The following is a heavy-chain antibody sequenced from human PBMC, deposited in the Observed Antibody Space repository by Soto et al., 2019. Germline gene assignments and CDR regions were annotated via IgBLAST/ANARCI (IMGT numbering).Heavy chain of an antibody. CDR1: GSSFTSSW. D-gene: IGHD1-26*01. J-gene: IGHJ6*02. Sequence: EVQLVQSGAEVKKPGESLKISCKGSGSSFTSSWIGGLRQMPGKGLGWLGIIYPGDSDTRYSPSFQGQVTISADKSISTAYLQWSSLKASDTAMYYCARLSGNYYYHYGMDVWGQGTTVIVSS. CDR3: ARLSGNYYYHYGMDV. V-gene: IGHV5-51*01. CDR2: IYPGDSDT.